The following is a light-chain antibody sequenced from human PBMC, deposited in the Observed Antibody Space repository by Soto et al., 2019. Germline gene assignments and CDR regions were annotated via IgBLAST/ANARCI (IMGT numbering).Light chain of an antibody. CDR1: SSNIGSNT. Sequence: QSVLTQPPSASGTAGERVTISCSGTSSNIGSNTVSWYQQLPGTAPKLLISIDNQRPSGVPDRFSGSKSGTSASLAISGLQSEDEADYYCAAWDDSLNGVVFGGGTKLTVL. J-gene: IGLJ2*01. V-gene: IGLV1-44*01. CDR2: IDN. CDR3: AAWDDSLNGVV.